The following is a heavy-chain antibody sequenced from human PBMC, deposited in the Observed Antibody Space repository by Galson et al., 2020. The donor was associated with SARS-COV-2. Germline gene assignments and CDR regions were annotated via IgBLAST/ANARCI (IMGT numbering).Heavy chain of an antibody. V-gene: IGHV4-59*08. Sequence: SETLSLTCTVSGGYVSTYYWSWIRQPPGKGLEWIGYIYYSGSTTYNPSLKSRVTISVDTPKNQFSLKMNSVTAADTAVYYCARHGGGSGWHCFGLDVWGPGTTVTVS. D-gene: IGHD6-19*01. CDR1: GGYVSTYY. CDR3: ARHGGGSGWHCFGLDV. J-gene: IGHJ6*02. CDR2: IYYSGST.